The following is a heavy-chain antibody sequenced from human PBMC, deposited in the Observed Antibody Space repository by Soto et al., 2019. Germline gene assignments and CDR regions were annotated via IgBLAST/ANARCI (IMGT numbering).Heavy chain of an antibody. D-gene: IGHD1-26*01. CDR2: IYTNGST. Sequence: QVQLQESGPGLVKPSETLSLTCTVSGDSMTKYYWSWIRQPAGKGLEWIGRIYTNGSTNYNPSLKSRVTMSIDTSNNHFSLKLKSETAADTAVYYCARTVGAAYYFDFWGQGALVTVSS. V-gene: IGHV4-4*07. CDR1: GDSMTKYY. CDR3: ARTVGAAYYFDF. J-gene: IGHJ4*02.